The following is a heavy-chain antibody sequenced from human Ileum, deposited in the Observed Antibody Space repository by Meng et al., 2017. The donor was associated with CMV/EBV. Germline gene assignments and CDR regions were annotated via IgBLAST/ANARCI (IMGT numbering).Heavy chain of an antibody. CDR2: KWYDGSNK. Sequence: LGRSCAESGFAFRSYGMHWVRQAAGKGLEWVAIKWYDGSNKYYADSVKGRFTISRDNSKNTLYLQMNSLRAEDTAVYYCAKDRSGSFDWGQGTLVTVSS. D-gene: IGHD1-26*01. CDR1: GFAFRSYG. J-gene: IGHJ4*02. V-gene: IGHV3-33*06. CDR3: AKDRSGSFD.